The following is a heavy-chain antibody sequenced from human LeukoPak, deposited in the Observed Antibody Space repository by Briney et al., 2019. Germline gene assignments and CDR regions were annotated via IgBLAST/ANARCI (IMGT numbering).Heavy chain of an antibody. CDR3: TKRVKYGGTWDHFAD. D-gene: IGHD1-26*01. V-gene: IGHV3-66*04. J-gene: IGHJ4*02. CDR2: IYSGGST. Sequence: PGGSLRLSCAASGFTVSSNYMSWVRQAPGKGLEWVSVIYSGGSTYYADSVKGRFTISRDNSKNTLYLQMNSLRAEDAALYYCTKRVKYGGTWDHFADWGQGTLVTVSS. CDR1: GFTVSSNY.